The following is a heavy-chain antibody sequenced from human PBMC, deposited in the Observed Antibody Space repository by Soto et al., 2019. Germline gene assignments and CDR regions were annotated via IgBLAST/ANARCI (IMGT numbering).Heavy chain of an antibody. CDR1: GFTFSSYA. CDR3: AKDSMSYYDSSGYGLFDY. D-gene: IGHD3-22*01. CDR2: ISGSGGST. J-gene: IGHJ4*02. V-gene: IGHV3-23*01. Sequence: EVQLLESGGGLEQPGGSLRLSCAASGFTFSSYAMSWVRQAPGKGLEWVSVISGSGGSTYYADSVKGRFTISRDNSKNTLYLQINSLRAEDTAVYYCAKDSMSYYDSSGYGLFDYWGQGPLVTVSS.